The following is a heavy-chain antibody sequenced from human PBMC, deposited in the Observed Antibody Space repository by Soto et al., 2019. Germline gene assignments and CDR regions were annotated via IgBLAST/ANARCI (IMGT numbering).Heavy chain of an antibody. CDR2: VHPDSGGT. CDR1: GYIFTDHL. Sequence: QVQLVQSGAEVREAGAAVRVSCKTSGYIFTDHLIHWARQSPGQGLQWVGWVHPDSGGTNVAQAFQDRVTMTADTSITTAYMDLARLRPDDTAIFYCARGAQGFFPVSGIYFYFDHWGQGTPVTVSS. CDR3: ARGAQGFFPVSGIYFYFDH. J-gene: IGHJ4*02. V-gene: IGHV1-2*02. D-gene: IGHD3-22*01.